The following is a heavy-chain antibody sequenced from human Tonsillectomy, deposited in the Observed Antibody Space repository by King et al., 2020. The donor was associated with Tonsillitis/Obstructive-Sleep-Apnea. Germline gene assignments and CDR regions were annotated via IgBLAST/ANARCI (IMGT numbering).Heavy chain of an antibody. V-gene: IGHV3-20*04. CDR3: ARDLRGVENNYYGSGSPDY. J-gene: IGHJ4*02. D-gene: IGHD3-10*01. CDR1: GFTFDNYG. CDR2: INWNGGST. Sequence: VQLVESGGGVVRPGGSLRLSCAGSGFTFDNYGMSWVRHAPGKRLEWVSGINWNGGSTGYADSVKGRLTISRDNAKNSLYLQMNSLRAEDTALYYCARDLRGVENNYYGSGSPDYWGQGTLVTVSS.